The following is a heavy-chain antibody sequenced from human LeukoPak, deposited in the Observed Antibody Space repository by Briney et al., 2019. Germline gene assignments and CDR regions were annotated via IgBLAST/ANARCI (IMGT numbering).Heavy chain of an antibody. CDR1: GYTFTSYY. CDR2: INPSGGST. D-gene: IGHD3-22*01. V-gene: IGHV1-46*01. Sequence: ASVKVSCKASGYTFTSYYMHWVRQAPGQGLEWMGIINPSGGSTSYAQKFQGRVTMTRDTSTSTVYMELSSLRSEDTAVYYCARARADSSGYYVYYYYGMDVWGQGTTVTVSS. J-gene: IGHJ6*02. CDR3: ARARADSSGYYVYYYYGMDV.